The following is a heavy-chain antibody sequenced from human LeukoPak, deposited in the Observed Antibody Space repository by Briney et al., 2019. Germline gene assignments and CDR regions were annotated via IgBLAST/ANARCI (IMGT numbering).Heavy chain of an antibody. D-gene: IGHD6-13*01. J-gene: IGHJ4*02. CDR1: GGTFSSYA. V-gene: IGHV1-69*04. CDR2: IIPILDIA. CDR3: ARDPAATAGVAAAGSYYFDY. Sequence: SVKVSCKASGGTFSSYAISWVRQAPGQGLEWMGRIIPILDIANYAQKFQGRVTITADKSTSTAYMELSSLRSEDTAVYYCARDPAATAGVAAAGSYYFDYWGQGTLVTVFS.